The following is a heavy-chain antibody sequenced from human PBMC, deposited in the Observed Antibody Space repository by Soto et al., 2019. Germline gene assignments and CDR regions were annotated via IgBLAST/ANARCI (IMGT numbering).Heavy chain of an antibody. D-gene: IGHD3-16*01. CDR2: IYPGDSDI. V-gene: IGHV5-51*01. J-gene: IGHJ4*02. CDR1: GYSITTYW. Sequence: PGESLKISCKGSGYSITTYWIGWVRQMPGKGLEWMGIIYPGDSDIRYSPSFQGQVTISADKSITTAYLQWSSLKASDTAMYYCARQELGVGPVYWGQGTVVTVSS. CDR3: ARQELGVGPVY.